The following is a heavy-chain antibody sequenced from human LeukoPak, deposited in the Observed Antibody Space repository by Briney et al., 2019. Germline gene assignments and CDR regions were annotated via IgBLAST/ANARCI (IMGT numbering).Heavy chain of an antibody. D-gene: IGHD2-2*01. CDR2: IKSNTDGGTT. V-gene: IGHV3-15*01. CDR3: TTPRPKYCSSTRCYAG. Sequence: PGGSLRLSCAASGFTFSNAWMSWVRQAPGKGLEWVGRIKSNTDGGTTDYAAPVKGRFTISRDDSKNTLYLQMNSLKTEDTAVYYCTTPRPKYCSSTRCYAGWGQGTLVTVSS. J-gene: IGHJ4*02. CDR1: GFTFSNAW.